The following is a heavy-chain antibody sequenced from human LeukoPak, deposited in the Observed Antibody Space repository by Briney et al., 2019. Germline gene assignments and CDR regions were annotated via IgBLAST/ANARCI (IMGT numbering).Heavy chain of an antibody. D-gene: IGHD4-17*01. Sequence: HSGGSLRLSCAASGFTFINYGMHWVCQAPGKGLEWVAVISYDGTNKYYADSVKGRFTISRDNSKNTLYLQMNSLKTDDTAVYYCANYGDYQYFDYWGQGTPVTVSS. V-gene: IGHV3-30*18. CDR3: ANYGDYQYFDY. CDR2: ISYDGTNK. J-gene: IGHJ4*02. CDR1: GFTFINYG.